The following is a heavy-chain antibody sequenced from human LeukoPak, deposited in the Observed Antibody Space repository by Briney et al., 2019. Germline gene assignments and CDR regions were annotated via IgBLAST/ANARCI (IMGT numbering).Heavy chain of an antibody. D-gene: IGHD3-3*01. V-gene: IGHV4-4*07. CDR3: AGESRYDFWSGPDDAFDI. CDR2: IYTSGST. Sequence: QPSETLSLTCTVSGGSISSYYWSWIRQPAGKGLEWIGRIYTSGSTNYNPSLKSRVTMSVDTSMNQFSLKLSSVTAADTAVYYCAGESRYDFWSGPDDAFDIWGQGTMVTVSS. J-gene: IGHJ3*02. CDR1: GGSISSYY.